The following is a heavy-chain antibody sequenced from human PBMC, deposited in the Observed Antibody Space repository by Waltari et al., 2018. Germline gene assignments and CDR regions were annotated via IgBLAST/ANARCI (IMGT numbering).Heavy chain of an antibody. Sequence: EVQLVESGGGLVQPGGSLRLSCAASGFTFSSYWMSWFRQAPGKGLEWVANIKQDGSEKYYVDSVKGRFTISRDNAKNSLYLQMNSLRAEDTAVYYCARGGEWEPDAFDIWGQGTMVTVSS. CDR2: IKQDGSEK. CDR3: ARGGEWEPDAFDI. CDR1: GFTFSSYW. D-gene: IGHD1-26*01. J-gene: IGHJ3*02. V-gene: IGHV3-7*01.